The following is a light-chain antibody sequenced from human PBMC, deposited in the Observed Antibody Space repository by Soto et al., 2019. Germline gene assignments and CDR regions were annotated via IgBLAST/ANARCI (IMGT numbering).Light chain of an antibody. CDR2: KNN. CDR1: SSNIGAGYD. J-gene: IGLJ3*02. V-gene: IGLV1-47*01. Sequence: QSVLTQPPSVSGAPGQRVTISCTGSSSNIGAGYDVHWYQQLPGTAPKLLIYKNNARPSGVPDRFSGSKSGTSASLAISGPRSEDEADYYCAAWDDSLSGWVFGGGTKLTVL. CDR3: AAWDDSLSGWV.